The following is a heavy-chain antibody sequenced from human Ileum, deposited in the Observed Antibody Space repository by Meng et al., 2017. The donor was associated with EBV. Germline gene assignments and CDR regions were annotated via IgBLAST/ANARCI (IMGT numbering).Heavy chain of an antibody. CDR3: ARLDSSGYYFGGWFDP. D-gene: IGHD3-22*01. V-gene: IGHV4-4*02. Sequence: QVQLQESGPRLVKPSRTVSLTCAVSGGSIISSKWWSWVRQSPGTGLEWIGEIYHHGTTNYNPSLKSRVTISVDTSKNKFFLNLTSLTAADTAVYYCARLDSSGYYFGGWFDPWGQGILVTVSS. CDR1: GGSIISSKW. J-gene: IGHJ5*02. CDR2: IYHHGTT.